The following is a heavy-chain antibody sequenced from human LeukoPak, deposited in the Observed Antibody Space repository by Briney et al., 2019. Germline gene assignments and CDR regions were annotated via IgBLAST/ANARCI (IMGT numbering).Heavy chain of an antibody. CDR2: IYYSGST. CDR1: GGSISSYY. V-gene: IGHV4-59*01. Sequence: SETLSLTCTVSGGSISSYYWSWIRQPPGKGLEWIGYIYYSGSTNYNPSLKSRVTISVDTSKNQFSLKLSSVTAADTAVYYCARGAVVVTARLYYFDYWGQGTLVTVSS. D-gene: IGHD2-21*02. J-gene: IGHJ4*02. CDR3: ARGAVVVTARLYYFDY.